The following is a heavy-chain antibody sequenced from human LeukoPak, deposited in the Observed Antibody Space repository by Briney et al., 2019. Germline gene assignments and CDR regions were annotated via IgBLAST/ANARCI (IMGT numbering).Heavy chain of an antibody. D-gene: IGHD4-23*01. CDR1: GYSFTTYW. J-gene: IGHJ2*01. Sequence: GESLKISCMVSGYSFTTYWIGWVRLMPGKGLEWMGIIYPGDSDIRYSPSFQGQVTISADKSINTAYVQWSSLKASDTAMYYCARRVVNNRNWYFNLWGRGTLVTVSS. V-gene: IGHV5-51*01. CDR2: IYPGDSDI. CDR3: ARRVVNNRNWYFNL.